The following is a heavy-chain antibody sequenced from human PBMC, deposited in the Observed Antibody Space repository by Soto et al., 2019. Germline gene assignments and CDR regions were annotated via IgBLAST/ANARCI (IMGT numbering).Heavy chain of an antibody. V-gene: IGHV4-30-4*01. D-gene: IGHD3-16*01. J-gene: IGHJ4*02. Sequence: SETLSLTCTVSGGSTSSDNYWSWIRQPPGKGLEWIGHIYYSGNTDYNPSLKSRLAISIDTSKNQFSLKLSSVTAADTAVYFCAREGGESSDGLYYFDSWGEGSLVTVSS. CDR3: AREGGESSDGLYYFDS. CDR1: GGSTSSDNY. CDR2: IYYSGNT.